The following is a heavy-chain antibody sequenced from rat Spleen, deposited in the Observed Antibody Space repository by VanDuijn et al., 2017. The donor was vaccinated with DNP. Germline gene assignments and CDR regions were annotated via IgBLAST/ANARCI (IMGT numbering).Heavy chain of an antibody. Sequence: EVQLVESGGGLVQPGRSLKLSCAASGFTFSNSGMHWIRQAPTKGLEWVASINTDGTSTYNGDSVKGRFTISRDNAKNTLYLQMNSLRSEDTATYYCARDRTGTWFAYWGHGVMVTVSS. CDR2: INTDGTST. CDR1: GFTFSNSG. J-gene: IGHJ2*01. D-gene: IGHD5-1*01. CDR3: ARDRTGTWFAY. V-gene: IGHV5-19*01.